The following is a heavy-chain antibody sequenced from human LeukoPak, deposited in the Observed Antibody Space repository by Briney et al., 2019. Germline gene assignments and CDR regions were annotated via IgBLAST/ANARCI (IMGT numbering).Heavy chain of an antibody. CDR1: GGTFSSYA. V-gene: IGHV1-69*13. D-gene: IGHD1-26*01. Sequence: GASVKVSCKASGGTFSSYAISWVRQAPGQGLEWMGGIIPIFGTANYAQKFQGRVTITADESTSTAYMELSSLRSEDTAVYCCARGGWIVGASGSMDYYYMDVWGKGTTVTISS. J-gene: IGHJ6*03. CDR3: ARGGWIVGASGSMDYYYMDV. CDR2: IIPIFGTA.